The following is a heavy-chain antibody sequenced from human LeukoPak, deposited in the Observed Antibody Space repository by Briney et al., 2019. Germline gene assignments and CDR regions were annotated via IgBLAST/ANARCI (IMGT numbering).Heavy chain of an antibody. CDR1: DGSIISYY. CDR3: ARTSARGAQFDY. V-gene: IGHV4-4*07. J-gene: IGHJ4*02. D-gene: IGHD3-10*01. Sequence: SETLSLTCTVSDGSIISYYWNWIRQPAGKGLEWIGRIYSNGSTNYNPSLNTRSTMSLATSKNQFSLNMSSVAAADTAVYYCARTSARGAQFDYWGQGTLVTVSS. CDR2: IYSNGST.